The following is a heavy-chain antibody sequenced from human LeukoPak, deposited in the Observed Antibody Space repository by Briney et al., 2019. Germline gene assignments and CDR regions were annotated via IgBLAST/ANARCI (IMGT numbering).Heavy chain of an antibody. CDR2: ISAYNGNT. CDR3: AREMYYYDSSGYPVGFDP. D-gene: IGHD3-22*01. J-gene: IGHJ5*02. CDR1: GYTFTSYG. V-gene: IGHV1-18*01. Sequence: ASVKVSCKASGYTFTSYGISWVRQAPGQGLEWMGWISAYNGNTNYAQKLQGRVTMTTDTSTSTAYMELRSPRSDDTAVYYCAREMYYYDSSGYPVGFDPWGQGTLVTVSS.